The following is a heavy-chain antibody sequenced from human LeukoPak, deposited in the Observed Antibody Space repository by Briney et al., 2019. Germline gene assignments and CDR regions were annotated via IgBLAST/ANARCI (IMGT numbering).Heavy chain of an antibody. D-gene: IGHD6-19*01. CDR3: ARGGHSSGWYRSHYYYYGMDV. Sequence: PSETLSLTCTVSGGSISSYYWSWIRQPPGKGLEWIRYIYYSGSTSYNPSLKSRVTISVDTSKNQFSLKLSSVTAAETAVYYCARGGHSSGWYRSHYYYYGMDVWGQGTTVTVSS. J-gene: IGHJ6*02. V-gene: IGHV4-59*08. CDR2: IYYSGST. CDR1: GGSISSYY.